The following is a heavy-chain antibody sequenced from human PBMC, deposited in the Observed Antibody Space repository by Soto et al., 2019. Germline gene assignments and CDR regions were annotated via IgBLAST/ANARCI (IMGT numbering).Heavy chain of an antibody. Sequence: QVQLQESGPGLVKPSQTLSIPCTVSGGSISSGDYFWSWIRQYQGKGLEWIGYIYYSGSTYYNPSLKTRVTISLDTSKSQFSLKLSSMTAADTAVYYCARGRALYSNYESWGQGTLVTVSS. CDR3: ARGRALYSNYES. J-gene: IGHJ4*02. CDR1: GGSISSGDYF. D-gene: IGHD4-4*01. CDR2: IYYSGST. V-gene: IGHV4-31*03.